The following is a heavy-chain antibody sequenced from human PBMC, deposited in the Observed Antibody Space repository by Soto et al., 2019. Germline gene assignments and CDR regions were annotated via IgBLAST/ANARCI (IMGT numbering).Heavy chain of an antibody. CDR2: INPNSGGT. CDR3: ARSRTGYDYYFDY. D-gene: IGHD5-12*01. CDR1: GYTFTGYY. J-gene: IGHJ4*02. Sequence: ASVKVSCKASGYTFTGYYMHWARQAPGQGLEWMGWINPNSGGTNYAQKFQGRVTMTRDTSISTAYMELSRLRSDDTAVYYCARSRTGYDYYFDYWGQGTLVTVSS. V-gene: IGHV1-2*02.